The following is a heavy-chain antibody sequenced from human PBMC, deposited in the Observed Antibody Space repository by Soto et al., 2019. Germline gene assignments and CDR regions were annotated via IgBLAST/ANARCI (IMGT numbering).Heavy chain of an antibody. J-gene: IGHJ4*02. CDR1: GGSISSGPHY. CDR3: ARDRYGSGSLLWDH. D-gene: IGHD3-10*01. V-gene: IGHV4-31*03. Sequence: QVQLQESGPGLVKPSQTLSLTCTVSGGSISSGPHYWNWIRQHPGKGLEWIGYIFDSTNTYYNPSLKSRLTISIDTSRNQFSLSLSSVTAADTAVYYCARDRYGSGSLLWDHWGQGTLVTVSS. CDR2: IFDSTNT.